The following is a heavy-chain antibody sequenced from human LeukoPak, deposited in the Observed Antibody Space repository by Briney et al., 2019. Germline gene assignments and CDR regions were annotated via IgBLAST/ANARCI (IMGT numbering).Heavy chain of an antibody. CDR3: ARAIVGATDY. Sequence: ASVKVSCKASGGTLTSYTITWVRQAPGQGLEWMGWMNPNSGNTGYAQKFQGRVTITRNTSISTAYMELSSLRSEDTAVYYCARAIVGATDYWGQGTLVTVSS. V-gene: IGHV1-8*03. CDR2: MNPNSGNT. CDR1: GGTLTSYT. D-gene: IGHD1-26*01. J-gene: IGHJ4*02.